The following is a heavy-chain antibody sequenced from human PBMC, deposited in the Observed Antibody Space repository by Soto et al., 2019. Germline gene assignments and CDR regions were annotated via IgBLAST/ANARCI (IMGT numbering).Heavy chain of an antibody. J-gene: IGHJ4*02. Sequence: QITLKESGPTLGKPTQTLTLTCTFSGFSLSTSGVGVGWIRQPPGKALEWLALIYWDDDKRYSPSLKSRLTTTKDTSKNQVVLTMTNMDPVDTATYYCAHSLIPNWGSRGAFDYWGQGTLVTVSS. D-gene: IGHD7-27*01. CDR2: IYWDDDK. V-gene: IGHV2-5*02. CDR1: GFSLSTSGVG. CDR3: AHSLIPNWGSRGAFDY.